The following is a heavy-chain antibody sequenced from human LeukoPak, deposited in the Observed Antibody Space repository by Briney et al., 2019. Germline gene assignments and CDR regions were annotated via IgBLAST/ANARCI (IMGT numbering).Heavy chain of an antibody. J-gene: IGHJ4*02. D-gene: IGHD1-26*01. CDR2: INWNGGST. CDR1: GFTFDDYG. V-gene: IGHV3-20*04. CDR3: ARDLGGSYLFDY. Sequence: GGSLRLSCAASGFTFDDYGMSWVRQAPGKGLEWVSGINWNGGSTGYADSVKGRFTISRDNAKNSLYLQMNSLRAEDTAVYYCARDLGGSYLFDYWGQGTLVTVSS.